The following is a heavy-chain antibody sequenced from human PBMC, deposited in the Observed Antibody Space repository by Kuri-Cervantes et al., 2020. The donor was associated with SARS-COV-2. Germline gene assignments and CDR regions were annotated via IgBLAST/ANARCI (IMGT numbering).Heavy chain of an antibody. CDR1: GFTFSSYW. J-gene: IGHJ5*02. D-gene: IGHD6-6*01. CDR2: IKSKTDGGTT. Sequence: GGSLRLSCAASGFTFSSYWMHWVRQAPGKGLEWVGRIKSKTDGGTTDYAAPVKGRFTISRDDLKNTLYLQMNSLKTEDTAVYYCTRETYSSSYWFDPWGQGTLVTVSS. CDR3: TRETYSSSYWFDP. V-gene: IGHV3-15*07.